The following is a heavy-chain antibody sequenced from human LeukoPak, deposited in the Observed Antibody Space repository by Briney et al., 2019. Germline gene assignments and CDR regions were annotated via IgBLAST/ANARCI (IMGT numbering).Heavy chain of an antibody. CDR2: IYYSGST. CDR3: ARDHRMVRGVDY. Sequence: SETLSLTCTVSGGSISSSSYYWGWIRQPPGKGLEWIGSIYYSGSTYYNPSLKSRVTISVDTSKNQFSLKLSSVTAADTAVYYCARDHRMVRGVDYWGQGTLVTVSS. V-gene: IGHV4-39*07. CDR1: GGSISSSSYY. J-gene: IGHJ4*02. D-gene: IGHD3-10*01.